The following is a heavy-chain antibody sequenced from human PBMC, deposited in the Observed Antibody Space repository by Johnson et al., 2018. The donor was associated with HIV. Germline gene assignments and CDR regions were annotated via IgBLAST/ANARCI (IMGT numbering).Heavy chain of an antibody. J-gene: IGHJ3*02. V-gene: IGHV3-30*04. CDR3: ARASPNDYDSSGECPLDALDN. CDR1: GFTFSSYA. D-gene: IGHD3-22*01. CDR2: ISYDGSNK. Sequence: QVQLVESGGGVVQPGRSLRLSCAASGFTFSSYAMHWVRQAPGKGLEWVAVISYDGSNKNYADSVKGRFTISSDNTKNTLSLQMNSLRAEDTAAYDCARASPNDYDSSGECPLDALDNWGQGTMVSVSS.